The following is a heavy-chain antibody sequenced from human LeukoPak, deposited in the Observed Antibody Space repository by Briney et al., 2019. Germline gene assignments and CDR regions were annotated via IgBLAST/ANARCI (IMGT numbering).Heavy chain of an antibody. CDR3: ARETYDSSGLDY. Sequence: SQTLSLTRTVSGGSISSGSYYWSWIRPPAGKGLEWIGRIYTSGSTNYNPSLKSRVTISVDTSKNQFSLKLSSVTAADTAVYYCARETYDSSGLDYWGQGTLVTVSS. CDR1: GGSISSGSYY. V-gene: IGHV4-61*02. D-gene: IGHD3-22*01. CDR2: IYTSGST. J-gene: IGHJ4*02.